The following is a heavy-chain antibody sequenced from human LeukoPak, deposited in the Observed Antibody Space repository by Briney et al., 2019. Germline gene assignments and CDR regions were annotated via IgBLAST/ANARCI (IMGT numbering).Heavy chain of an antibody. V-gene: IGHV4-59*01. D-gene: IGHD3-3*01. CDR1: GGSISSYY. CDR3: ARYFSRFLVAFDI. J-gene: IGHJ3*02. Sequence: PSETLSLTCTVSGGSISSYYWSWIRQPPGKGLEWIGYIYYSGSTNYNPSLKSRVTISVDTSKNQFSLKLSSVTAADTAVYYCARYFSRFLVAFDIWGQGTMVTVSS. CDR2: IYYSGST.